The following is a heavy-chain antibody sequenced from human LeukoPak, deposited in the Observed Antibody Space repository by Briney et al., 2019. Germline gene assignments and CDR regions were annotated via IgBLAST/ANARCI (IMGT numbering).Heavy chain of an antibody. J-gene: IGHJ6*03. CDR3: AIVAVQNYYYYYMDV. CDR1: GGSISSSSYY. D-gene: IGHD6-19*01. Sequence: SETLSLTCTVSGGSISSSSYYWGWIRQPPGTGLEGIGSIYTSGSTNYTPSLKSRVTISVDTSKNQFSLKLSSVTAADTAVYYCAIVAVQNYYYYYMDVWGKGTTVTVSS. V-gene: IGHV4-39*07. CDR2: IYTSGST.